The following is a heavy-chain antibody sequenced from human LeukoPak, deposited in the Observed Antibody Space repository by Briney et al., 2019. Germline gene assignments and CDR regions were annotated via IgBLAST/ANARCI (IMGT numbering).Heavy chain of an antibody. CDR1: GFTFNEYR. CDR2: IKEDGSKK. J-gene: IGHJ4*02. D-gene: IGHD3-3*01. CDR3: ARVGYYDFWSGLYYFDY. V-gene: IGHV3-7*01. Sequence: PGGSLRLSCAASGFTFNEYRMNWVRQAPGKGLEWVANIKEDGSKKYYVDSVKGRFTISRDNAKNSLYLQMNSLRAEDTAVYYCARVGYYDFWSGLYYFDYWGQGTLVTVSS.